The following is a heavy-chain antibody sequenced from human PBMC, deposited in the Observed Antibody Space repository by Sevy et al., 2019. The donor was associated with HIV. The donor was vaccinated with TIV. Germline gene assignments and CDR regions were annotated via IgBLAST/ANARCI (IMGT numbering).Heavy chain of an antibody. V-gene: IGHV3-20*04. J-gene: IGHJ4*02. CDR1: GFTFDDYG. Sequence: GGSLRLSCAASGFTFDDYGMSWVRQAPGKGLEWVSGINWNGGSTGYADSVKGRFTISRDNAKNSLYLQMNSLRAEDTALYYSARDYAKWELLLSYYFDYWGQGTLVTVSS. D-gene: IGHD1-26*01. CDR2: INWNGGST. CDR3: ARDYAKWELLLSYYFDY.